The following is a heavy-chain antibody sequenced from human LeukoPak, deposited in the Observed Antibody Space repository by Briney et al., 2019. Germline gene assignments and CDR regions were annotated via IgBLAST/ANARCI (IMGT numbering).Heavy chain of an antibody. D-gene: IGHD3-3*01. CDR3: ARVLRFLREGAVDP. J-gene: IGHJ5*02. Sequence: ASVKVSCKASGYTFTSYDINWVRQAPGQGLEWMGWMNPNRGNTGYAQKFQGRVTMTRNTSISTAYMELSSLRSEDTAVYYCARVLRFLREGAVDPWGQGTLVTVSS. CDR1: GYTFTSYD. V-gene: IGHV1-8*01. CDR2: MNPNRGNT.